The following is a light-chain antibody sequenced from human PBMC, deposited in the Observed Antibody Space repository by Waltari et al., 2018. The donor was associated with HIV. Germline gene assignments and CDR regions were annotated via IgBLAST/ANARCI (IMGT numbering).Light chain of an antibody. CDR3: QQYGSSSWT. J-gene: IGKJ1*01. Sequence: EIVLTQSPGTLSLSPGERATVPCRASQSVTSSYLAWYQQKPGQAPRLLIYGASSRATGIPDRFSGSGSGTDFTLTISRLGPEDFAVYYCQQYGSSSWTFGQGTKVEIK. CDR2: GAS. CDR1: QSVTSSY. V-gene: IGKV3-20*01.